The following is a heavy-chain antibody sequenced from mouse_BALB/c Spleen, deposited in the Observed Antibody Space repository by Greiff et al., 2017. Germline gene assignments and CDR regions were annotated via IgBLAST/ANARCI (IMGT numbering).Heavy chain of an antibody. D-gene: IGHD1-2*01. Sequence: EVKLMESGGGLVKPGGSLKLSCAASGFAFSSYDMSWVRQTPEKRLEWVAYISSGGGSTYYPDTVKGRFTISRDNAKNTLYLQMSSLKSEDTAMYYCARQEYGPYWYFDVWGAGTTVTVSS. V-gene: IGHV5-12-1*01. J-gene: IGHJ1*01. CDR1: GFAFSSYD. CDR3: ARQEYGPYWYFDV. CDR2: ISSGGGST.